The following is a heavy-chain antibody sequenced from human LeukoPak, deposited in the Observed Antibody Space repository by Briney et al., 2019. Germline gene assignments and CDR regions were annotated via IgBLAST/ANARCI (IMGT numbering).Heavy chain of an antibody. Sequence: GRSLRLSCAASGFTFSGYGMHWVRQAPGKGLEWVAVISYDGSNKYYADSVKGRFTISRDNSKNTLYLQMNSLRAEDTAVYYCAKDLGRWLQFFHYWGQGTLVTVSS. V-gene: IGHV3-30*18. J-gene: IGHJ4*02. D-gene: IGHD5-24*01. CDR3: AKDLGRWLQFFHY. CDR1: GFTFSGYG. CDR2: ISYDGSNK.